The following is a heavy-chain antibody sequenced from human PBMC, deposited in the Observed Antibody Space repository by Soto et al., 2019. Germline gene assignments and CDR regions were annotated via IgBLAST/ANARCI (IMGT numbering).Heavy chain of an antibody. CDR2: INPNSGGT. CDR1: GYTFTGYY. D-gene: IGHD2-2*01. Sequence: GASVKVSCKASGYTFTGYYMHWVRQAPGQGLEWMGWINPNSGGTNYAQKFQGWVTMTRDTSISTAYMELSRLRSDDTAVYYCARDRGDVVVPAAMATGGQQLPRLYYFDYWGQGTLVTVSS. V-gene: IGHV1-2*04. CDR3: ARDRGDVVVPAAMATGGQQLPRLYYFDY. J-gene: IGHJ4*02.